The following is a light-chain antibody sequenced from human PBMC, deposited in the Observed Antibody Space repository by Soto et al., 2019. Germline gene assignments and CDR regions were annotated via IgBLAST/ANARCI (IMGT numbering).Light chain of an antibody. CDR1: QSLVYRDGNTY. V-gene: IGKV2-30*01. J-gene: IGKJ1*01. CDR2: KVS. CDR3: MQGISFT. Sequence: IVLTQSPLSLSVTLGQPASISCRSSQSLVYRDGNTYLNWFHQRPGQSPRRLIHKVSNRDSGVPDRFSGSGSDTDFTLSISRVEADDVGVFYCMQGISFTFGQGTRVEIK.